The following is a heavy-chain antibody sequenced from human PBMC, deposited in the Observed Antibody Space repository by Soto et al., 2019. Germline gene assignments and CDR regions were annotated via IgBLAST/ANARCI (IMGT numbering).Heavy chain of an antibody. J-gene: IGHJ6*02. Sequence: QVQLVQSGAEVTKPGSSVKVSCKASGGTFSSYAISWVRQAPGQGLEWMGGIIPIFGTANYAQKVQGRVTITADKSTSTAYMELSSLRSEDTAVYYCANAPRSYCTNGVCYGRGSYYYYGMDVWGQGTTVTVSS. D-gene: IGHD2-8*01. CDR1: GGTFSSYA. CDR2: IIPIFGTA. CDR3: ANAPRSYCTNGVCYGRGSYYYYGMDV. V-gene: IGHV1-69*06.